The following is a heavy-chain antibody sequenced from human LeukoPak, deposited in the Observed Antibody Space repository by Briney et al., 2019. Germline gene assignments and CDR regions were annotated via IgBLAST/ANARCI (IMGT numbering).Heavy chain of an antibody. CDR2: INHSGST. CDR1: GGSFSGYY. D-gene: IGHD3-3*01. V-gene: IGHV4-34*01. CDR3: ARRVLGYDFWSGYYKYFDY. Sequence: SETLSLTCAVYGGSFSGYYWSWIRQPPGKGLEWIGEINHSGSTNYNPSLKSRVTISVDTSKNQFSLKLSSVTAADTVVYYCARRVLGYDFWSGYYKYFDYWGQGTLVTVSS. J-gene: IGHJ4*02.